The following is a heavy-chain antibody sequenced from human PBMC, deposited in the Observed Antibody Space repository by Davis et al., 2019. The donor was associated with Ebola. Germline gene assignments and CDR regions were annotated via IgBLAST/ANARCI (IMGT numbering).Heavy chain of an antibody. D-gene: IGHD2-2*01. V-gene: IGHV3-33*01. CDR3: ARDSGVVVPAALDY. CDR2: IWYDGSNK. Sequence: PGGSLRLSCAASGFTFSSYGMHWVRQAPGKGLEWVAVIWYDGSNKYYADSVKGRFAISRDNSKNTLYLQMNSLRAEDTAVYYCARDSGVVVPAALDYWGQGTLVTVSS. J-gene: IGHJ4*02. CDR1: GFTFSSYG.